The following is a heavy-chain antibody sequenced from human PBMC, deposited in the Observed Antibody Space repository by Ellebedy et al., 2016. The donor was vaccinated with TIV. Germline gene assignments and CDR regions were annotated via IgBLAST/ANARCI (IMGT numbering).Heavy chain of an antibody. CDR2: VHSSGRT. V-gene: IGHV4-4*07. D-gene: IGHD6-13*01. CDR3: GGSADGYIDY. CDR1: GGSISTYY. J-gene: IGHJ4*02. Sequence: MPGGSLRLSCTVSGGSISTYYWSWIRQPAGKGLEWIGRVHSSGRTNYNPSLKSRVTMSVDTSKNQFSLNLNSVTAADTAVYYCGGSADGYIDYWGQGTPVTVSS.